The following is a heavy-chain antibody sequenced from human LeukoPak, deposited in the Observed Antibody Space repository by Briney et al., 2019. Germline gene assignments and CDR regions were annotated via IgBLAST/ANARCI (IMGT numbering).Heavy chain of an antibody. D-gene: IGHD5-18*01. CDR3: ARDKDTAYFDY. V-gene: IGHV4-59*01. Sequence: PSETLSLTCTVSGGSISSYYWSWIRQPPGKGLEWIGYIYYSGSTNYNPSLKSRVTISVDTSKNQFSLKLSSVTAADTAVYYCARDKDTAYFDYWGQGTLVTVSS. CDR2: IYYSGST. J-gene: IGHJ4*02. CDR1: GGSISSYY.